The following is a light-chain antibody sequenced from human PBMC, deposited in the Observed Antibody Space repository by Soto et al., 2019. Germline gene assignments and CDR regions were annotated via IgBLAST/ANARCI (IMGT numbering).Light chain of an antibody. CDR3: QQSYRSPYT. Sequence: IQMTQSPSSLSASVGDRVTVTCRASQSINIYLNWYQQKPGKAPTLLIYGASSLQSGVPSRFSGGGSRTDFTLTSRSLQPEDFATYYCQQSYRSPYTFVQGTKMKIK. V-gene: IGKV1-39*01. CDR1: QSINIY. CDR2: GAS. J-gene: IGKJ2*01.